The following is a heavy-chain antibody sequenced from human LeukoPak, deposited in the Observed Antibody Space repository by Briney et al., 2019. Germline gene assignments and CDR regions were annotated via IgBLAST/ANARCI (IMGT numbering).Heavy chain of an antibody. Sequence: ASVKVSCKVSGYTLTELSMHWVRQAPGKGLEWMGGFDTEDGETIYAQKFQGRVTMTEDTSTDTAYMELSSLRPEDTAVYYCATDYYDILTGHRTFDYWGQGTLVTVSS. CDR3: ATDYYDILTGHRTFDY. CDR1: GYTLTELS. J-gene: IGHJ4*02. V-gene: IGHV1-24*01. D-gene: IGHD3-9*01. CDR2: FDTEDGET.